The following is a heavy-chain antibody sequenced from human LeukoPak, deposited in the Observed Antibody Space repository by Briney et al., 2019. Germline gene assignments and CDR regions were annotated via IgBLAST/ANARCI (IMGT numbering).Heavy chain of an antibody. CDR1: GFTFSSYE. D-gene: IGHD6-19*01. V-gene: IGHV3-48*03. J-gene: IGHJ4*02. Sequence: GGSLRLSCAASGFTFSSYEMNWVRQAPGKGLEWVSYISSGDGTRTYADSVKGRFTISRDNAKNSLYLEMNSLRAEDTAVYYCAREIVSAVAGNFDYWGQGTLVTVSS. CDR3: AREIVSAVAGNFDY. CDR2: ISSGDGTR.